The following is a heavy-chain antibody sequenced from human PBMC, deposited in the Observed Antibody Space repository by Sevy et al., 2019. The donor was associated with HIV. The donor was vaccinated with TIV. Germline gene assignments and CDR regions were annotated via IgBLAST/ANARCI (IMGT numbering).Heavy chain of an antibody. J-gene: IGHJ4*02. D-gene: IGHD2-8*01. V-gene: IGHV3-23*01. Sequence: GGSLRLSCAASGFTFSSFAMGWVRQAPGKGLDWISVISGTGDHTYYADSVKGRFTISRDNSKNTLFLQMNSLRAEDTAIFYCAKKMGGGSGMAFLVDYWGLGTLVTVSS. CDR1: GFTFSSFA. CDR3: AKKMGGGSGMAFLVDY. CDR2: ISGTGDHT.